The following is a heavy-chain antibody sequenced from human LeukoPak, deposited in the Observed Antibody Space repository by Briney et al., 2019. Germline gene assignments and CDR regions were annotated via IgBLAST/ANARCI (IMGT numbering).Heavy chain of an antibody. Sequence: GGSLRLSCAASGFTVSSNYMSWVRQAPGKGLEWVSAISGSGGSTYYADSVKGRFTISRDNSKNTLYLQMNSLRAEDTAVYYCAWDSSGYYLSAYRYWGQGTLVTVSS. CDR1: GFTVSSNY. J-gene: IGHJ4*02. CDR2: ISGSGGST. CDR3: AWDSSGYYLSAYRY. D-gene: IGHD3-22*01. V-gene: IGHV3-23*01.